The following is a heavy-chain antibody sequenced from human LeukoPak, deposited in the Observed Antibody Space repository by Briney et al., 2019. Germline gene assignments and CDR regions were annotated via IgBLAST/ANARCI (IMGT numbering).Heavy chain of an antibody. D-gene: IGHD2-15*01. J-gene: IGHJ4*02. CDR1: GFLFSGHY. CDR2: IDQHGTEK. V-gene: IGHV3-7*01. CDR3: AKAVVAADSFEY. Sequence: GGSLRLSCAASGFLFSGHYMNWVRQAPGKGLEWVANIDQHGTEKQYVESVKGRFTISRDNTKNSVYLQMDNLRVEDMAVYYCAKAVVAADSFEYWGQGTQVTVSS.